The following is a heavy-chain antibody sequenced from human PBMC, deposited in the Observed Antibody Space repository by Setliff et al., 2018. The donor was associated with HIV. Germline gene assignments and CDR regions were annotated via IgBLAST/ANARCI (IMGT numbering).Heavy chain of an antibody. CDR3: ASGREAVAGALHFDY. D-gene: IGHD6-19*01. Sequence: SETLSLTCTVSGGSISSYYWSWIRRPPGKGLEWIGYIYTSGSTNYNPSLKSRVTISVDTSKNQFSLKLSSVTAADTAVYYCASGREAVAGALHFDYWGQGPLVTVSS. CDR1: GGSISSYY. CDR2: IYTSGST. J-gene: IGHJ4*02. V-gene: IGHV4-4*08.